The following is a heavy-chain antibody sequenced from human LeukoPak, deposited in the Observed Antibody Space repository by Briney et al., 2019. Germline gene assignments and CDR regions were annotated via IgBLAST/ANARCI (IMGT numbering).Heavy chain of an antibody. CDR2: INHSGST. CDR1: GGSFSGYY. Sequence: SETLSLTCAVYGGSFSGYYWSWIRQPPGKGLEWIGEINHSGSTNYNPSLRSRVTISVDTSKNQFSLKLSSVTAADTALYYCASNRIFDYWGQGTLVTVSS. V-gene: IGHV4-34*01. D-gene: IGHD1-14*01. CDR3: ASNRIFDY. J-gene: IGHJ4*02.